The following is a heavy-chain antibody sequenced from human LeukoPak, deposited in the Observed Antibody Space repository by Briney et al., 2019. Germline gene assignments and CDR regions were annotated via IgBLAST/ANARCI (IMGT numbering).Heavy chain of an antibody. CDR2: INEDGSEK. J-gene: IGHJ4*02. V-gene: IGHV3-7*01. Sequence: GGSLRLSCAASGFTYSSYWMIWLRQAPGKGPEWVANINEDGSEKNYVDSVMGRFTISRDNAKNSLYLQMNSLRAEDTAVYYCARDFQSSYWGQGTLVTVSS. CDR3: ARDFQSSY. CDR1: GFTYSSYW.